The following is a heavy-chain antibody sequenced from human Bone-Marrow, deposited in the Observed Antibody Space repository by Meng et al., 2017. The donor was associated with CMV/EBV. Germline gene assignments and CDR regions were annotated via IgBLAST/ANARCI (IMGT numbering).Heavy chain of an antibody. CDR1: GFTFDDYG. V-gene: IGHV3-21*01. D-gene: IGHD2-2*02. CDR3: ARDYCSSTSCYSYYYGMDV. J-gene: IGHJ6*02. Sequence: GESLKISCAASGFTFDDYGMTWVRQAPGKGLEWVSSISSSSSYIYYADSVKGRFTISRDNAKNSLYLQMNSLRAEDTAVYYCARDYCSSTSCYSYYYGMDVWGQGTTVTVSS. CDR2: ISSSSSYI.